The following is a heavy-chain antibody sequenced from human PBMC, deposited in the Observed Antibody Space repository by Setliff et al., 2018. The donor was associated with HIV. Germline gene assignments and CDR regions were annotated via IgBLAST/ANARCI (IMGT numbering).Heavy chain of an antibody. D-gene: IGHD2-21*01. J-gene: IGHJ4*01. CDR3: ARGALLAVFDFDH. CDR2: INVGKGDT. V-gene: IGHV1-3*01. Sequence: GASVKVSCKASGYTFTTYSLHWVRQAPGQSLEWMGWINVGKGDTKYSQEFQGRITITRDTSANTAYMELNNLRSDDTAVYFCARGALLAVFDFDHWGHGTLVTVSS. CDR1: GYTFTTYS.